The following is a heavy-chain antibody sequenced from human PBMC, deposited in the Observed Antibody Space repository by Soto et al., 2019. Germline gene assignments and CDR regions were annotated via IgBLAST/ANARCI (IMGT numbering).Heavy chain of an antibody. CDR3: ARDRSTGCSHKNYFDT. CDR2: IHHNVNA. V-gene: IGHV4-31*03. J-gene: IGHJ5*02. CDR1: GDSIISGGYY. Sequence: SETLSLTCTVSGDSIISGGYYCSWILHHPEKGLEWVGYIHHNVNAYSNPSLESRVTMSVDTSKNQFFLNLTSVTAEDTAVYYCARDRSTGCSHKNYFDTWGQGTPVTASS. D-gene: IGHD2-8*02.